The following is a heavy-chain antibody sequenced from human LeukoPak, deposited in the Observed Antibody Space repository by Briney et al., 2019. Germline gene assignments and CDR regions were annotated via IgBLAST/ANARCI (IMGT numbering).Heavy chain of an antibody. CDR1: GYTFTGYY. V-gene: IGHV1-2*02. J-gene: IGHJ3*02. CDR3: ARPYDTFAFDI. Sequence: ASVKVSCKASGYTFTGYYMHWVRQAPGQGLEWMGWINPNSGGTNYAQKFQGRVTMTRDTSISTAYMELSSLRSEDTAVYYCARPYDTFAFDIWGQGTMVTVSS. CDR2: INPNSGGT. D-gene: IGHD3-22*01.